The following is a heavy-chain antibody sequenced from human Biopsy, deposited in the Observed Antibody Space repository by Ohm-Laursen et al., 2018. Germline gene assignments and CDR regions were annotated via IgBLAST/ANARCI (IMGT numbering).Heavy chain of an antibody. J-gene: IGHJ1*01. CDR3: ATKLTGYFHH. D-gene: IGHD3-9*01. V-gene: IGHV1-69*06. CDR1: EGTFSNYG. CDR2: SIPILGTG. Sequence: SVKVSCKAPEGTFSNYGVNWVRQAPGQGLKWLGGSIPILGTGNYAHQFQDRVTVVADTSTSTATMELRSLRSDDTAVYYCATKLTGYFHHWGQGTLVIVSS.